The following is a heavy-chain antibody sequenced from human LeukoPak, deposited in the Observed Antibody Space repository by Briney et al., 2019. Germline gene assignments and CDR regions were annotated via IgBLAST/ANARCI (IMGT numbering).Heavy chain of an antibody. J-gene: IGHJ4*02. CDR1: GGSISSYY. CDR2: IYHSGST. Sequence: PSETLSLTCTVSGGSISSYYWSWIRQPPGKGLEWIGSIYHSGSTYYNPSLKSRVTISVDTSKNQFSLKLSSVTAADTAVYYCARDLAGTHFDYWGQGTLVTVSS. D-gene: IGHD6-13*01. V-gene: IGHV4-38-2*02. CDR3: ARDLAGTHFDY.